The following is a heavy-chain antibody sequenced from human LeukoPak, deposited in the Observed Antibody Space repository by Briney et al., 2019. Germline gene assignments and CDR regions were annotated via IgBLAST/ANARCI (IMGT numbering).Heavy chain of an antibody. D-gene: IGHD6-19*01. V-gene: IGHV4-61*02. J-gene: IGHJ4*02. CDR1: GGSISSGSYY. Sequence: PSQTLSLTCTVSGGSISSGSYYWSWIRQPAGKGLEWIGRIYTSGSTNYNPSLKSRVTISVDTSKNQFSLKLSSVTAADTAVYYCARHRSGLAEVDYWGQGTLVTVSS. CDR3: ARHRSGLAEVDY. CDR2: IYTSGST.